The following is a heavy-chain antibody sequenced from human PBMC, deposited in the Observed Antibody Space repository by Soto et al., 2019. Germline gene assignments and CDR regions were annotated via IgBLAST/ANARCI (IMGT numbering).Heavy chain of an antibody. J-gene: IGHJ6*02. CDR1: GFTFSDYY. D-gene: IGHD3-3*01. V-gene: IGHV3-11*01. Sequence: QVQLVESGGGLVKPGGSLRLSCAASGFTFSDYYMTWIRQAPGKGLEWVSYISSSGGLIYYADSVKGRFTISRDNARKSLYLQMRSLRAEDSAVYYCARDRYDFWSGSDHYGLDVWGQGTTVTVSS. CDR2: ISSSGGLI. CDR3: ARDRYDFWSGSDHYGLDV.